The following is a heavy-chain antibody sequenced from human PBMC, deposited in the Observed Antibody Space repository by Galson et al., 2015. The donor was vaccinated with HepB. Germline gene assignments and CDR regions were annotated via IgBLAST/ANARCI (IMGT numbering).Heavy chain of an antibody. CDR3: ARARVPPSVLEWSYWYFDL. J-gene: IGHJ2*01. CDR1: GYTFTSYY. Sequence: SVKVSCKASGYTFTSYYMHWVRQAPGQGLEWMGIINPSGGSTSYAQKFQGRVTMTRDTSTSAVYMELSSLRSEDTAVYYCARARVPPSVLEWSYWYFDLWGRGTLVTVSS. D-gene: IGHD3-3*01. CDR2: INPSGGST. V-gene: IGHV1-46*01.